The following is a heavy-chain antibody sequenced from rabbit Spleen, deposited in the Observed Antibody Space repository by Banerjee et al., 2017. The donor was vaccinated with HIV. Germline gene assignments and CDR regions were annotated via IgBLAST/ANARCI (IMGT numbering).Heavy chain of an antibody. J-gene: IGHJ6*01. V-gene: IGHV1S47*01. CDR2: IDPAFGLT. CDR1: GFDFSGYG. Sequence: QEQVVESGGGLVQPGGSLKLSCKASGFDFSGYGVSWVRQVPGKGLEWIGYIDPAFGLTSYAPRVNDRFSISMDNARNTLFLQLNRLTAAVTPTYFCTSDGSVGSNFALWGQGTLVSV. D-gene: IGHD4-2*01. CDR3: TSDGSVGSNFAL.